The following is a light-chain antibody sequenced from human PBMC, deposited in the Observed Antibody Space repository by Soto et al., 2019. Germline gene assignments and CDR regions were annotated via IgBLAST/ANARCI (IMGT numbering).Light chain of an antibody. CDR3: AAWDGSLNVVL. V-gene: IGLV1-44*01. J-gene: IGLJ2*01. CDR1: SSNIGTNT. CDR2: TDH. Sequence: QSVLTQPPSASATPGQRVTISCSGSSSNIGTNTVNWCKQVPGTAPTLLIYTDHQRPAGVPDRFSGSKSGTSASLAISWLQSEDEADYYCAAWDGSLNVVLFGGGTQLTVL.